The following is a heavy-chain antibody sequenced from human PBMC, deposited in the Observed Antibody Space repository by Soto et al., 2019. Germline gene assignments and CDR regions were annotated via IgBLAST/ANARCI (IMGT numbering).Heavy chain of an antibody. CDR2: IIPIFGTA. D-gene: IGHD2-2*01. CDR1: GGTFSSYA. CDR3: AGEDGIVVVPASSRKALYDGMDV. V-gene: IGHV1-69*13. Sequence: SVKVSCKASGGTFSSYAISWVRQAPGQGLEWMGGIIPIFGTANYAQKFQGRVTITADESTSTAYMELSSLRSEDTAVYYCAGEDGIVVVPASSRKALYDGMDVWGQGTTVTVSS. J-gene: IGHJ6*02.